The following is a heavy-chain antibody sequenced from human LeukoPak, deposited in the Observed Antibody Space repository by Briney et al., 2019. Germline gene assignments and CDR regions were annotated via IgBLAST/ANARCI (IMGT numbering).Heavy chain of an antibody. CDR1: GGSIGSYY. CDR3: AREYYDILTGSNPYYFDY. J-gene: IGHJ4*02. CDR2: IYYSGST. Sequence: SETLSLTCTVSGGSIGSYYWSWIRQPPGKGLEWIGYIYYSGSTNYNPSLKSRVTISVDTSKNQFSLKLSSVTAADTAVYYCAREYYDILTGSNPYYFDYWGQGTLVTVSS. D-gene: IGHD3-9*01. V-gene: IGHV4-59*01.